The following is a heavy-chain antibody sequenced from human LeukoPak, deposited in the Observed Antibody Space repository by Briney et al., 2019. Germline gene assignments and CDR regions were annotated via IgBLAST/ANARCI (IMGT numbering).Heavy chain of an antibody. CDR2: IYSGGTK. Sequence: GSLRLSCVASGFTVSSNYMSWVRQAPGKGLEWVSVIYSGGTKYYADSVKGRFTISRDNSKNTLYLQMNSLRAEDTAVYYCARAKSYDSSGYYSPEYFFDYWGQGTLVTVSS. J-gene: IGHJ4*02. CDR1: GFTVSSNY. D-gene: IGHD3-22*01. CDR3: ARAKSYDSSGYYSPEYFFDY. V-gene: IGHV3-66*01.